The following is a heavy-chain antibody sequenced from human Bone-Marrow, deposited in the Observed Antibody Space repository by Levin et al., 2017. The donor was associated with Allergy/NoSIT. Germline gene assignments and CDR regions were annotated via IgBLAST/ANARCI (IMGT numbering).Heavy chain of an antibody. D-gene: IGHD2-15*01. Sequence: PSETLSLTCTVSGGSISSSSHYWGWIRQPPGKGLEWIGNIYYSGDTYYSPSLKSRVTISVDTSKNQFSLKLSSVTAADTAVYYCARLPSGHAVNIWGQGTRVTVSA. V-gene: IGHV4-39*01. CDR1: GGSISSSSHY. J-gene: IGHJ3*02. CDR3: ARLPSGHAVNI. CDR2: IYYSGDT.